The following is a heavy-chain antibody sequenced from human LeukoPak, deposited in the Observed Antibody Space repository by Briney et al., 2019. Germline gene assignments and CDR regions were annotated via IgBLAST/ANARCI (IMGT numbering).Heavy chain of an antibody. CDR1: GGSISSGDYY. CDR3: ARDRRDGYKFYYDYYGMDV. Sequence: SQTLSLTCTVSGGSISSGDYYWSWIRQPPGKGLEWIGYIYYSGSTYYNPSLKSRVTISIDTSKNQFSLKLSSVTAADTAVYYCARDRRDGYKFYYDYYGMDVWGQGTTVTVSS. CDR2: IYYSGST. V-gene: IGHV4-30-4*01. J-gene: IGHJ6*02. D-gene: IGHD5-24*01.